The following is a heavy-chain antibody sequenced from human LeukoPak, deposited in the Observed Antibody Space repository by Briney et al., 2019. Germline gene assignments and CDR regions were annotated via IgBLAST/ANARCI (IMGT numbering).Heavy chain of an antibody. Sequence: GGSLRLSCAASGFTFSSYSMNWVRQAPGKGPEWVSSISSSSSYIYYADSVKGRFTISRDNAKNSLYLQMNSLRAEDTAVYYCARKVAVADTSDDAFDIWGQGTMVTVSS. CDR3: ARKVAVADTSDDAFDI. D-gene: IGHD6-19*01. CDR1: GFTFSSYS. J-gene: IGHJ3*02. CDR2: ISSSSSYI. V-gene: IGHV3-21*01.